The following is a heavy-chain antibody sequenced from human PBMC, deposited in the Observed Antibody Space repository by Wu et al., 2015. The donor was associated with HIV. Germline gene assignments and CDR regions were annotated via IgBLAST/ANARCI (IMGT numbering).Heavy chain of an antibody. CDR2: IIPIFGTP. Sequence: QVQLVQSGAEVKKPGSSVKVSCKASGGSFSGISWMRQAPGQGLEWMGGIIPIFGTPNYAQKFQGRVSITTDESTRTAYMELSSLRSDDTAVYYCATERGPRPLYDDFWSGYGYWGQGTLVTVSS. CDR1: GGSFSG. V-gene: IGHV1-69*05. D-gene: IGHD3-3*01. J-gene: IGHJ4*02. CDR3: ATERGPRPLYDDFWSGYGY.